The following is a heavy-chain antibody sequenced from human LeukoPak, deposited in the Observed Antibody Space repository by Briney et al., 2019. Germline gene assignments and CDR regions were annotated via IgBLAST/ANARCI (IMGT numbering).Heavy chain of an antibody. CDR3: AGGQYTSGWLDS. V-gene: IGHV3-7*05. J-gene: IGHJ4*02. CDR1: GFTFSSYW. Sequence: PGGSLRLSCAASGFTFSSYWMSWVRQAPGKGLEWMANIKQDGSEKYYVDSVKGRFTISRDDSKNTLYLQMNSLRGAEDTAVYYCAGGQYTSGWLDSWGQGTLVTVSS. CDR2: IKQDGSEK. D-gene: IGHD6-19*01.